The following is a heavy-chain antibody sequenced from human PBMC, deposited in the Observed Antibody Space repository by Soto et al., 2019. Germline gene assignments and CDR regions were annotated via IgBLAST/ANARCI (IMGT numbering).Heavy chain of an antibody. CDR1: GFTFSNYA. D-gene: IGHD3-10*01. Sequence: EVRVLESGGALVQPGGSLRLSCAASGFTFSNYAMSWVRQAPGKGLEWVSSISGSGGTTYYADSVKGRLTLSRDNSKNTLYLQMNSLRVEDTAVYYCAKNNMGYYLDYWGQGTLVTVSS. V-gene: IGHV3-23*01. J-gene: IGHJ4*02. CDR2: ISGSGGTT. CDR3: AKNNMGYYLDY.